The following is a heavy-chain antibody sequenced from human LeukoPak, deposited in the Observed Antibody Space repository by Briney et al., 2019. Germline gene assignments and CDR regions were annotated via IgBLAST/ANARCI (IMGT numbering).Heavy chain of an antibody. CDR1: GFTVSANY. V-gene: IGHV3-23*01. J-gene: IGHJ4*02. CDR3: AKAVQKWELLPYFDY. Sequence: GGSLRLSCAVSGFTVSANYMSWVRQAPGKGLEWVSAISGSGGSTYYADSVKGRFTISRDNSKNTLYLQMNSLRAEDTAVYNCAKAVQKWELLPYFDYWGQGTLVTVSS. CDR2: ISGSGGST. D-gene: IGHD1-26*01.